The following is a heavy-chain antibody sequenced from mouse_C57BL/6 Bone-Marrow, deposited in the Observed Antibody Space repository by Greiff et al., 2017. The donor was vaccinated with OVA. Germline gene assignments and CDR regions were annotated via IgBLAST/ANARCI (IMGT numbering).Heavy chain of an antibody. CDR2: IHPNSGST. CDR1: GYTFTSYW. CDR3: ARYGSSYWYFDV. J-gene: IGHJ1*03. D-gene: IGHD1-1*01. V-gene: IGHV1-64*01. Sequence: QVQLQQPGAELVKPGASVKLSCKASGYTFTSYWMHWVKQRPGPGLEWIGMIHPNSGSTNYNEKFKSKATLTVDKSSSTAYMQLSSLTSEDSAVYYCARYGSSYWYFDVWGTGTTVTVSS.